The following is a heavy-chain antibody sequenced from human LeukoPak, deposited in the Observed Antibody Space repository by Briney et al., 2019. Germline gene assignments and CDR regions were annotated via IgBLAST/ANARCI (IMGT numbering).Heavy chain of an antibody. V-gene: IGHV4-59*11. CDR3: ARAAGARLGNWFDP. CDR2: IYYSGST. J-gene: IGHJ5*02. CDR1: GGSISSHY. Sequence: SETLSLTCTVSGGSISSHYWSWIRRPPGKGLEWIGYIYYSGSTNYNPSLKSRVTISVDTSKNQFSLKLSSVTAADTAVYYCARAAGARLGNWFDPWGQGTLVTVSS. D-gene: IGHD1-26*01.